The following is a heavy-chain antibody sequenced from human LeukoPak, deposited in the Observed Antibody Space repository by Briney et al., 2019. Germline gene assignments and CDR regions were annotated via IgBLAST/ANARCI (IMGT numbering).Heavy chain of an antibody. CDR1: GFTFSSYA. V-gene: IGHV3-30-3*01. D-gene: IGHD2-15*01. J-gene: IGHJ4*02. CDR3: VGGYFDY. CDR2: ISYDGSNK. Sequence: PGGSLRLSCAASGFTFSSYAMRWIRQAPGKGLEWVAVISYDGSNKYYADSVKGRFTISRDNSKNTLYLQMNSLRAEDTAVYYCVGGYFDYWGQGTLVTVSS.